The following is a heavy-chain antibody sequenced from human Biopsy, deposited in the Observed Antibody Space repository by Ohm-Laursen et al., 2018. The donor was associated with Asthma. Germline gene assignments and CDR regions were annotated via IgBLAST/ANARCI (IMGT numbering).Heavy chain of an antibody. J-gene: IGHJ4*02. CDR1: GFTFDDYA. CDR3: AKGEWELLEANFDY. CDR2: ISWNSGSI. V-gene: IGHV3-9*01. Sequence: SLRLSCAASGFTFDDYAVHWVRQAPGKGLEWVSGISWNSGSIGYADSVKGRFTISKDNAKNSLYLQMNSLRAEDTALYYCAKGEWELLEANFDYWGQGTLVTVSS. D-gene: IGHD1-26*01.